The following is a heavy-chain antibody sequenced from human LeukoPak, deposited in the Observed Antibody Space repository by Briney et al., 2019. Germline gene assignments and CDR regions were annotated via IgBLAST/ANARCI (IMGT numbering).Heavy chain of an antibody. V-gene: IGHV3-21*01. CDR3: ATTSGYSYGSYY. CDR2: ISGSSSYI. CDR1: GFTFSSYS. J-gene: IGHJ4*02. D-gene: IGHD5-18*01. Sequence: GGSLRLSCAASGFTFSSYSMNWVRQAPGKGLEWVSSISGSSSYIYYADSVKGRFTISRDNAKNSLYLQMNSLRAEDTAVYYCATTSGYSYGSYYWGQGTLVTVSS.